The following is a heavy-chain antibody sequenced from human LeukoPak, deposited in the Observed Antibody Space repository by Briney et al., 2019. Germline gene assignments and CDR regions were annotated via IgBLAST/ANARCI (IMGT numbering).Heavy chain of an antibody. Sequence: GASVKVSCKASGYTFTGYYMHWVRQAPGQGLEWMGWINPNSGGTNYAQKFQGRVTMTRDTSISTAYMELSRLRSDDTAVYYCAREMTHDYYDSSGYPGWFDPWGLGTLVTVSS. D-gene: IGHD3-22*01. CDR2: INPNSGGT. J-gene: IGHJ5*02. CDR3: AREMTHDYYDSSGYPGWFDP. CDR1: GYTFTGYY. V-gene: IGHV1-2*02.